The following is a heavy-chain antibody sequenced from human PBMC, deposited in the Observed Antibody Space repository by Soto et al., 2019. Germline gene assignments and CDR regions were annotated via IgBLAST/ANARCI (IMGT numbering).Heavy chain of an antibody. Sequence: QVQLVESGGGVVQPGRSLRLSCAASGFTFSSYAMHWVRQAPGKGLEWVAVISYDGSNKYYADSVKGRFTISRDNSKKTLYLQMNSLRAEDTAVYYCARGQYCGGDCYPAAFDIWGQGTMVTVSS. D-gene: IGHD2-21*02. CDR3: ARGQYCGGDCYPAAFDI. J-gene: IGHJ3*02. CDR2: ISYDGSNK. V-gene: IGHV3-30-3*01. CDR1: GFTFSSYA.